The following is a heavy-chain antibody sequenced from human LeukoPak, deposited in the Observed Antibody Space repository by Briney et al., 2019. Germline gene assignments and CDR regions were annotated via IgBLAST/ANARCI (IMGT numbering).Heavy chain of an antibody. Sequence: PSETLSLTCAVSGYSISSAYYWGWIRQPPGRGLEWIGSIYHSGSTYYNPSLKSRVTISVDTSKNQFSLKLSSVTAADTAVYYCARGRKGLDYWGQGTLVTVSS. CDR2: IYHSGST. CDR1: GYSISSAYY. J-gene: IGHJ4*02. V-gene: IGHV4-38-2*01. CDR3: ARGRKGLDY.